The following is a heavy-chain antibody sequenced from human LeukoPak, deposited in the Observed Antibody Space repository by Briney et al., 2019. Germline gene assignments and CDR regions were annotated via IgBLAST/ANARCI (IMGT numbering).Heavy chain of an antibody. D-gene: IGHD6-19*01. CDR1: GFTFSSYG. CDR2: IRYDGSNK. J-gene: IGHJ1*01. Sequence: GGSLRLSCAASGFTFSSYGMHWVRQAPGKGLEWVAFIRYDGSNKYYADSVKGRFTISRDNSKNTLYLQMNSLRAEDTAVYYCAKDFSSGWYGEYFQHRGQGTLVTVSS. CDR3: AKDFSSGWYGEYFQH. V-gene: IGHV3-30*02.